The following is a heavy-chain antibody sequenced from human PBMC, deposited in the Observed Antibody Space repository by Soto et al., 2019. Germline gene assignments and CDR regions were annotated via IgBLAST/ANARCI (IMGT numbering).Heavy chain of an antibody. CDR2: IIPIFGTA. Sequence: ASVKVSCKASGGTFSSYAISWVRQAPGQGLEWMGGIIPIFGTANYAQKFQGRVTITADESTSTAYMELSSLRSEDTAVYYCALWQYQLQYYYYGMHVWGQGTTVTVSS. D-gene: IGHD2-2*01. J-gene: IGHJ6*02. CDR3: ALWQYQLQYYYYGMHV. V-gene: IGHV1-69*13. CDR1: GGTFSSYA.